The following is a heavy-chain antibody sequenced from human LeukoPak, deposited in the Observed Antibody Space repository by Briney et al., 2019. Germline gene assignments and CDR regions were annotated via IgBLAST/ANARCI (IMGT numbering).Heavy chain of an antibody. CDR3: ARGRSYGFDFDS. Sequence: SGTLSLTCDVSGVSINTCCYYWTWIRQPPGKGLEWIGYKYYSGSTRYNSSLRSRLTISLDSSKNQFSLRLTSVTAADTAVYYCARGRSYGFDFDSWGPGTLVIVSS. D-gene: IGHD5-18*01. J-gene: IGHJ4*02. CDR2: KYYSGST. CDR1: GVSINTCCYY. V-gene: IGHV4-61*01.